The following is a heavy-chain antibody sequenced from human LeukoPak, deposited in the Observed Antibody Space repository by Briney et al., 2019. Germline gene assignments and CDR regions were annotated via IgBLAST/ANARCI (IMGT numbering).Heavy chain of an antibody. Sequence: SETLSLTCAVSGGSISSSNWWTWVRQPPGKGLEWIGEIYHTGIINYNPSLKSRVTISVDTSKNQFSLKLSSVTAADTAVYYCARGTVVISAFDIWGQGTMVAVSS. CDR1: GGSISSSNW. CDR2: IYHTGII. J-gene: IGHJ3*02. CDR3: ARGTVVISAFDI. D-gene: IGHD3-22*01. V-gene: IGHV4-4*02.